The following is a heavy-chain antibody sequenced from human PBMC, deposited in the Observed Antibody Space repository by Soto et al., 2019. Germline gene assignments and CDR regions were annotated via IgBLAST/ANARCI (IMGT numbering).Heavy chain of an antibody. D-gene: IGHD3-9*01. J-gene: IGHJ4*02. CDR2: IIPIFGTA. V-gene: IGHV1-69*13. CDR3: ARTYYDILTGYSPNPFDY. Sequence: SVKVSCKASGGTFSSYAISWVRQAPGQGLEWMGGIIPIFGTANYAQKFQGRVTITADESTSTAYMELSSLRSEDTAVYYCARTYYDILTGYSPNPFDYWGQGTLVTVSS. CDR1: GGTFSSYA.